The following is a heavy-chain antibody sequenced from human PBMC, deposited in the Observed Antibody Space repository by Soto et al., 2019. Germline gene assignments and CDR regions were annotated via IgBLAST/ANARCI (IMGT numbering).Heavy chain of an antibody. J-gene: IGHJ6*03. D-gene: IGHD6-25*01. Sequence: QEQLVQSGAEVKKPGAPVKVSCKASGYTFTNYNINWVRQATGQGLEWMGWMNPKTGNTGYAEKFQGRVTMTRNSSIYTAFMELSGLRSEDTAVYYCAREAASDPSFYYHYMDVWGKGTTVTVSS. CDR2: MNPKTGNT. V-gene: IGHV1-8*01. CDR1: GYTFTNYN. CDR3: AREAASDPSFYYHYMDV.